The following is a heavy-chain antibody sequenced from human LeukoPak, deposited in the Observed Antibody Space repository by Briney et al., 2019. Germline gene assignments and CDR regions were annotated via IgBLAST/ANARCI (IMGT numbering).Heavy chain of an antibody. J-gene: IGHJ3*02. Sequence: PSETLSLTCTVSGDSISTYSWSWIRQPPGKGLEWIGYIYYSGSTNYNPSLKSRVTISVDTSKNQFSLKLSSVTAADTAVYYCARQSPYCTDGVCYTGAFDIWGQGTMVTVSS. D-gene: IGHD2-8*01. CDR1: GDSISTYS. CDR2: IYYSGST. CDR3: ARQSPYCTDGVCYTGAFDI. V-gene: IGHV4-59*08.